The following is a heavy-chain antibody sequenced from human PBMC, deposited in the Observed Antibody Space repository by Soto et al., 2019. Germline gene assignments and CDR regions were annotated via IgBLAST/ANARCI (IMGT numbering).Heavy chain of an antibody. CDR1: GLTFSGSA. Sequence: HPGGSLRLSCAVSGLTFSGSAMHWVRQASGKGLEWVGHIRKKANNYATAYAASVKGRFTISRDDSKNTAYLQMNSLRAEDTAVYYCAKNPLEMATPLFDYWGQGTLVTVSS. D-gene: IGHD5-12*01. J-gene: IGHJ4*02. CDR2: IRKKANNYAT. V-gene: IGHV3-73*01. CDR3: AKNPLEMATPLFDY.